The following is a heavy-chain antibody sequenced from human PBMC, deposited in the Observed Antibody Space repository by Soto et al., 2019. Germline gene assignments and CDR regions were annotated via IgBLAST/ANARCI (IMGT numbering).Heavy chain of an antibody. CDR2: IYHSGTT. Sequence: SETLSLTCDVSADSISSSTWWSWVRQPPGKGLEWIGEIYHSGTTNYNPSLTRRVAMSVDKSTKQFSLKLTSVTAADTAVYYCATSSWFSIDAWGQGTMVTVSS. J-gene: IGHJ3*01. V-gene: IGHV4-4*02. D-gene: IGHD6-13*01. CDR1: ADSISSSTW. CDR3: ATSSWFSIDA.